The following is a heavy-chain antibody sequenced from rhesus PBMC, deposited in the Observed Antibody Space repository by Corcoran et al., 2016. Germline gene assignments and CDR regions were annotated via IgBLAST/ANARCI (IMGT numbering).Heavy chain of an antibody. CDR3: ARRRIAAATYYFDY. D-gene: IGHD6-31*01. CDR1: GYSISSGYD. J-gene: IGHJ4*01. Sequence: QVQLQESGPGVVKPSETLSLTCAVSGYSISSGYDWSWIRQPPGKGLEWIGFIYGSSGSTNYNPSLKNRVTISTDTSKIQFSLKLSSVTAADTAVYYCARRRIAAATYYFDYWGQGVLVTVSS. CDR2: IYGSSGST. V-gene: IGHV4-76*01.